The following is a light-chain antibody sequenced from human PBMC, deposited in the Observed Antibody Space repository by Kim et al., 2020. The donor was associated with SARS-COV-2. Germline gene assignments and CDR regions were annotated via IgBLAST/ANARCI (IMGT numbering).Light chain of an antibody. CDR3: QHYNDWPLT. V-gene: IGKV3-15*01. J-gene: IGKJ4*01. CDR1: QSVSSN. Sequence: VSPGERATLTCRASQSVSSNLAWYQQKPGQAPRLLIYDASTRATGVPVRFSGSGSGTEFTLTISSLQSEDFVVYFCQHYNDWPLTFGGGTKVDIK. CDR2: DAS.